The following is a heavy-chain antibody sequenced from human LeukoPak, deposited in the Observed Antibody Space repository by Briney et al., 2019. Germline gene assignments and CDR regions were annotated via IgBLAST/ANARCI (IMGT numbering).Heavy chain of an antibody. CDR3: ARGEYYFDY. J-gene: IGHJ4*02. CDR1: GFTFNNYQ. Sequence: VGSLRLSCAASGFTFNNYQMNWGRQAPGKGLECMSYISSSGRTIYYADSLKGRFTVSRDNAKNTLYLRMNNLRAEDTAVYYCARGEYYFDYWGQGTLVTVSS. V-gene: IGHV3-48*03. CDR2: ISSSGRTI.